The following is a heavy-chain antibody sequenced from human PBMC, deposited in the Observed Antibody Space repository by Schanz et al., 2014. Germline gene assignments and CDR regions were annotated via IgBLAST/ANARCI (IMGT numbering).Heavy chain of an antibody. V-gene: IGHV3-48*01. CDR1: GFTFSSYS. J-gene: IGHJ6*02. D-gene: IGHD2-15*01. CDR3: ARDFLLEQLGYSHYYYAMDV. CDR2: ISSSSSTR. Sequence: EVQLVESGGGLVQPGGPLRLSCAASGFTFSSYSMNWVRQAPGKGLEWVSYISSSSSTRYYADSVKGRFTISRDNAKNSLFLQMNSLRAEDTAVYYCARDFLLEQLGYSHYYYAMDVWGQGTTXTVSS.